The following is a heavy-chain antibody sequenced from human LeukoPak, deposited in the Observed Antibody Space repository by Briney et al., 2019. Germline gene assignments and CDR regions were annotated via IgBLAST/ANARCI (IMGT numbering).Heavy chain of an antibody. J-gene: IGHJ4*02. CDR1: GYTFTSYW. V-gene: IGHV5-51*01. CDR2: IYPGDSDT. D-gene: IGHD2-21*02. CDR3: ARSGRDWGFDY. Sequence: GESIMITCKGSGYTFTSYWIGWVRQMPGKGLEWMEIIYPGDSDTRCSPSFQGQVTMSADKSSSSAYLQWSSLKASHTAMYYCARSGRDWGFDYWGQANPINVSS.